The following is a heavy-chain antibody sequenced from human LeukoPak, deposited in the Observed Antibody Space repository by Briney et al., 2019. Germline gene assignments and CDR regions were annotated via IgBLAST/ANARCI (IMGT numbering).Heavy chain of an antibody. D-gene: IGHD2-2*02. J-gene: IGHJ4*02. Sequence: GGSLRFSCAASGFTFSSFAMGWVRLAPGKGLQWISCIYGSNNNTYYTDSVTGRYTISRDNSKTTLFLQMNSLRAEDTAVYYCAKGISGSCYTGLGFWGQGTLVTVSS. CDR3: AKGISGSCYTGLGF. CDR1: GFTFSSFA. V-gene: IGHV3-23*05. CDR2: IYGSNNNT.